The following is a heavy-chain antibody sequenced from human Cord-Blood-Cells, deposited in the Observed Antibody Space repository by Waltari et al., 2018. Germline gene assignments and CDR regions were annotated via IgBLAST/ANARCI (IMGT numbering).Heavy chain of an antibody. J-gene: IGHJ6*03. V-gene: IGHV1-2*02. CDR2: INPNSGGT. CDR1: GSTSTGNH. CDR3: ARTGYSYYYMDV. D-gene: IGHD3-9*01. Sequence: QVQLVQSGAEVKKPGASGKVSCKASGSTSTGNHMHRVRQAPGQGLEWMGWINPNSGGTNYAQKFQGRVTMTRGTSISTAYMELSRLRSDDTAVYYCARTGYSYYYMDVWGKGTTVTVSS.